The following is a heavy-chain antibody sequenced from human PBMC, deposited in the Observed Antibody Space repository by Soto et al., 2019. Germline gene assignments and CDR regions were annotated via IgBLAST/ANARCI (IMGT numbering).Heavy chain of an antibody. V-gene: IGHV1-3*01. J-gene: IGHJ5*02. D-gene: IGHD2-15*01. CDR2: LNVGTGNI. CDR1: GYIFSKYA. Sequence: QVQLVQSGGEVKKPGASVKVSCNASGYIFSKYAIHWVRQVPGHKLEWMGWLNVGTGNIKYSQKFQGRVTITRDTPATTAYMELQSLTSEDTAVYYWARESSDFFLLFDPWGQGTLVTVSS. CDR3: ARESSDFFLLFDP.